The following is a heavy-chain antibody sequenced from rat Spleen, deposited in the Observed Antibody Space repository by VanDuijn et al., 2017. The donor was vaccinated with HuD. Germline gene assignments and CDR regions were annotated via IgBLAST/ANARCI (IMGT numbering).Heavy chain of an antibody. CDR2: ISTAGSNT. CDR1: GFTFNNYY. J-gene: IGHJ2*01. CDR3: TREDWVPDY. Sequence: EVQLVESGGGLVQPGRSLKLSCAASGFTFNNYYMVWVRQAPTKGLEWVAYISTAGSNTFYRDSVKGRFTISRDDAKSTLYLQMNSLRTEDTATYYCTREDWVPDYWGQGVVVTVSS. D-gene: IGHD5-1*01. V-gene: IGHV5-27*01.